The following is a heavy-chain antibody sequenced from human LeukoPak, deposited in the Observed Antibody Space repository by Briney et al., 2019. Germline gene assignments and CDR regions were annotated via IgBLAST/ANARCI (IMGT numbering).Heavy chain of an antibody. J-gene: IGHJ4*02. CDR2: IIPILGIA. D-gene: IGHD1-26*01. V-gene: IGHV1-69*04. CDR1: GGTFSSYA. Sequence: GASVKVSCKASGGTFSSYAISWVRQAPGQGVEWMGRIIPILGIANYAQKFQGRVTITADKSTSTAYMELSSLRSEDTAVYYCARSGGSYGLFDYWGQGTLVTVSS. CDR3: ARSGGSYGLFDY.